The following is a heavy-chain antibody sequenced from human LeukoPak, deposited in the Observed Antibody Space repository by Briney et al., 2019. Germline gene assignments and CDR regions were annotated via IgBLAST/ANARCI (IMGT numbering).Heavy chain of an antibody. J-gene: IGHJ3*02. Sequence: GGSLRLSCAASGFTVSSNYMSWVRQAPGKGLEWVSVIYSGGSTYHADSVKGRFTISRDNSKNTLYLQMNSLRAEDTAVYYCARAIYYDILTGYYAGPFDIWGQGTMVTVSS. CDR1: GFTVSSNY. CDR2: IYSGGST. V-gene: IGHV3-53*01. D-gene: IGHD3-9*01. CDR3: ARAIYYDILTGYYAGPFDI.